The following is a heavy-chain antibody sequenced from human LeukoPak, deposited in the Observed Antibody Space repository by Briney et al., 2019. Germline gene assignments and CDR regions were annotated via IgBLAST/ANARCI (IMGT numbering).Heavy chain of an antibody. V-gene: IGHV1-2*02. D-gene: IGHD5-12*01. CDR3: ARVRGYSGYDSRGTAYNWFDP. J-gene: IGHJ5*02. CDR1: GYTFTGYY. CDR2: INPNSGST. Sequence: ASVKVSCKASGYTFTGYYMHWVRQAPGQGLEWMGWINPNSGSTNYAQKFQGRVTMTRDTSISTAYMELSRLRSDDTAVYYCARVRGYSGYDSRGTAYNWFDPWGQGTLVTVSS.